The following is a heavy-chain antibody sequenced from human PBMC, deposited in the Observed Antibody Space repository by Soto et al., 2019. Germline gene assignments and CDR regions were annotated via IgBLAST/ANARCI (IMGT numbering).Heavy chain of an antibody. D-gene: IGHD4-4*01. CDR1: GFTFSSYS. CDR3: AGAGSEWRTKTYSNYEGWFDP. J-gene: IGHJ5*02. CDR2: ISSSSSYI. Sequence: GGSLRLSCAASGFTFSSYSMNWVRQAPGKGLEWVSSISSSSSYIYYADSVKGRFTISRDNAKNSLYLQMNSLRAEDRAVYYCAGAGSEWRTKTYSNYEGWFDPGGQGTLVTVSS. V-gene: IGHV3-21*01.